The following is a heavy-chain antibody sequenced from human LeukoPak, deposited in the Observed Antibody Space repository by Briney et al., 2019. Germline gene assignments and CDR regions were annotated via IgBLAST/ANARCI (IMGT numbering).Heavy chain of an antibody. V-gene: IGHV3-23*01. J-gene: IGHJ6*03. CDR1: GFTFSSYW. CDR2: ISGSGGST. D-gene: IGHD6-6*01. CDR3: ASRGEMSIAAPAVQYFYMDV. Sequence: GGSLRLSCAASGFTFSSYWMSWVRQAPGKGLEWVSAISGSGGSTYYADSVKGRFTVSRDNSKNTLYLQMNSLRAEDAALYYCASRGEMSIAAPAVQYFYMDVWGKGTTVTVSS.